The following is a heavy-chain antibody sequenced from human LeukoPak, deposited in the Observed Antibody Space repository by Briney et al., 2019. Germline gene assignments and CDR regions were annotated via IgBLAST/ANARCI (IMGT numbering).Heavy chain of an antibody. Sequence: TSETLSLTCTVSGGSMNNYYWSWIRQAPGKGLEWIGYISDSGSTNYNPSLRSRVTISVDTSKDQFSLKLSSVTAADTALYYCARYDYGDCWFDPWGQGTLVTVSS. V-gene: IGHV4-59*01. J-gene: IGHJ5*02. CDR3: ARYDYGDCWFDP. CDR1: GGSMNNYY. D-gene: IGHD4-17*01. CDR2: ISDSGST.